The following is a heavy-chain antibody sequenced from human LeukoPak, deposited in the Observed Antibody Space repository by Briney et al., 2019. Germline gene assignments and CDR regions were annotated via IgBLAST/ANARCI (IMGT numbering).Heavy chain of an antibody. V-gene: IGHV3-21*01. Sequence: GGSLRLSCAASGFTFSSYAMTWVRQAPGKGLEWVSSISSSSSYIYYADSVKGRFTISRDNAKNSLYLQMSSLRAEDTAVYYCARDPPYYYDSSGYYQDYWGQGTLVTVSS. CDR3: ARDPPYYYDSSGYYQDY. J-gene: IGHJ4*02. D-gene: IGHD3-22*01. CDR2: ISSSSSYI. CDR1: GFTFSSYA.